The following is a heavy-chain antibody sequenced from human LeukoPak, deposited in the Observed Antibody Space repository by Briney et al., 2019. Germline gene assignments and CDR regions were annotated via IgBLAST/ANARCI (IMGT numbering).Heavy chain of an antibody. CDR1: GFTLRDYA. CDR3: ARAGYCSSTSCYVSL. J-gene: IGHJ4*02. D-gene: IGHD2-2*03. Sequence: GGSLRLSCAASGFTLRDYAMHWVRQAPGKGLEWVAVISFDGSDKYYADSVRGRFTISRDNAKNSLYLLMNSLRVDDTAVYYCARAGYCSSTSCYVSLWGQGTLVTVSS. V-gene: IGHV3-30*04. CDR2: ISFDGSDK.